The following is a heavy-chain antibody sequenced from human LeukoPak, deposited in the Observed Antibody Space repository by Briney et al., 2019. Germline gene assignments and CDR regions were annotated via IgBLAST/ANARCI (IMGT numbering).Heavy chain of an antibody. Sequence: PGGSLRLSCAASGFTFSNAWMSWVRQAPGKGLEWVGRIKSKTDGGTTDYAAPVKGRFTISRDDSKNTPFLQMNSLKTEDTAVYYCTTTPDYYGSGRWGQGTLVTVSS. V-gene: IGHV3-15*01. D-gene: IGHD3-10*01. CDR3: TTTPDYYGSGR. CDR1: GFTFSNAW. CDR2: IKSKTDGGTT. J-gene: IGHJ4*02.